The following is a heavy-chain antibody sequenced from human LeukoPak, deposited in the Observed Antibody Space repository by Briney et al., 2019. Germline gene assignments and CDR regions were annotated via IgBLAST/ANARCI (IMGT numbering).Heavy chain of an antibody. Sequence: SQTLSLTCAISGDSVSSKNGAWNWIRQSPSRGLEWLGRTYYRSKWYDEYADSVKGRVTISPDTSKNQFSLHVYSVTPEDTAVYYCARDLGTSGWYTFDFWGQGTLVTVSS. V-gene: IGHV6-1*01. J-gene: IGHJ5*01. CDR3: ARDLGTSGWYTFDF. CDR2: TYYRSKWYD. CDR1: GDSVSSKNGA. D-gene: IGHD6-19*01.